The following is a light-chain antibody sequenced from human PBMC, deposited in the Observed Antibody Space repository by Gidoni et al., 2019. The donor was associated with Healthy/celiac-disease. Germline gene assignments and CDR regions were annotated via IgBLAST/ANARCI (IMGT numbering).Light chain of an antibody. Sequence: EIVLTQSPDFQSVTPKEKVTIPCRASQSIGRSLHWYQQNTDQSPKLLIKYASQSISGVPSSVSGSGSGTDFTLTINSREAEYAATNYCHQSSSLPWTFGQGTKVEIK. CDR1: QSIGRS. V-gene: IGKV6-21*02. CDR3: HQSSSLPWT. CDR2: YAS. J-gene: IGKJ1*01.